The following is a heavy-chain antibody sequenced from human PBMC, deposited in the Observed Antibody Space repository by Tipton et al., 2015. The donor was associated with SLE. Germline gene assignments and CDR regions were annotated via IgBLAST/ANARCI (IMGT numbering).Heavy chain of an antibody. Sequence: QLVQSGVEVKKPGASVRVSCKASGYTFTTYGISWVRQAPGQGLEWMGWISTYNGNTNYAQKVQGRVTMTTDTSTSTAYMELRSLRSDDTAVYYCARDEDPFGEYFHHWGQGTLVTVSS. CDR1: GYTFTTYG. D-gene: IGHD3-10*01. CDR2: ISTYNGNT. V-gene: IGHV1-18*01. CDR3: ARDEDPFGEYFHH. J-gene: IGHJ1*01.